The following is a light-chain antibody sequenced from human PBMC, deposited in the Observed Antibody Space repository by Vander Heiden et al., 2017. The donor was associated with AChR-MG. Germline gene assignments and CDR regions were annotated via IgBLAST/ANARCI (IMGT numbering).Light chain of an antibody. Sequence: EIVLTQSPGTLSLSPGERATLSCRASQSDSYNSLFRSQQTPGQAPRLLIYGASSRATGIPDRFSGNGYGTEFTLTVTRMEPEDFAVYYCQRYCGSQGYIYCHRTKLEL. CDR1: QSDSYNS. CDR3: QRYCGSQGYI. V-gene: IGKV3-20*01. CDR2: GAS. J-gene: IGKJ2*01.